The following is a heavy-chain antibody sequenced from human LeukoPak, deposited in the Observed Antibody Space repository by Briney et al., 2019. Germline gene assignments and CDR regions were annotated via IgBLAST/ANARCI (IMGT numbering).Heavy chain of an antibody. CDR3: ARALSGGYYCSTTSCYLHGMDV. Sequence: GGSLRLSCAASGFIVSSNYINWVRQAPGKGLEWVSVIDSGGYTYYADSVKGRFTISRDNSKNTLYLQMNSLRAEDTAVCYCARALSGGYYCSTTSCYLHGMDVWGQGTTVTVSS. D-gene: IGHD2-2*01. V-gene: IGHV3-53*01. CDR2: IDSGGYT. J-gene: IGHJ6*02. CDR1: GFIVSSNY.